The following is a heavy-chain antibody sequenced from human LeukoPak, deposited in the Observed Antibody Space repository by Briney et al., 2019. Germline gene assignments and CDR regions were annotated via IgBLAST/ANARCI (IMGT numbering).Heavy chain of an antibody. CDR1: GGAIASGGYS. Sequence: PSQTLSLTCTVSGGAIASGGYSWNWIRQSPGKGLEWIGCIYDRGPAYYNPSLKSRFTISVDRPKNQFFLNVTSLTAADTAVYYCARSRQASGLFSSWGQGTLVVVSS. D-gene: IGHD3-10*01. J-gene: IGHJ5*02. V-gene: IGHV4-30-2*06. CDR3: ARSRQASGLFSS. CDR2: IYDRGPA.